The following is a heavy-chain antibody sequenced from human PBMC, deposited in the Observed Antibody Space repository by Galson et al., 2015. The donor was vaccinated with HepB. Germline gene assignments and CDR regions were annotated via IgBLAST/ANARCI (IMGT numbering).Heavy chain of an antibody. CDR3: ARDDLGFCTNGVCYRVKYYYYAMDV. V-gene: IGHV1-18*04. J-gene: IGHJ6*02. CDR2: ISANNGYT. D-gene: IGHD2-8*01. CDR1: GYTFNSYG. Sequence: SVKVSCKAAGYTFNSYGISWVRQAPGQGLEWVGWISANNGYTTYAQRFQDRVTMTTDTVTRTAYMELRGLRSDDTAVYYCARDDLGFCTNGVCYRVKYYYYAMDVWGQGTTVTVSS.